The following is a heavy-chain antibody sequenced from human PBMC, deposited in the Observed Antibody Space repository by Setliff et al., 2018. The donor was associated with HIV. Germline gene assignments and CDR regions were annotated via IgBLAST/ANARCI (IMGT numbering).Heavy chain of an antibody. CDR3: ARGGYSYGFGRHRAYFQY. CDR1: GGSLSAYY. Sequence: SETLSLTCAVYGGSLSAYYWSWIRQTPGKGLEWIGEINHSGGTNYNPSLKSRVTMSVDTSKNQFSLKLSSVTAADTAVFYCARGGYSYGFGRHRAYFQYWGQGTQVTVS. D-gene: IGHD5-18*01. CDR2: INHSGGT. J-gene: IGHJ1*01. V-gene: IGHV4-34*01.